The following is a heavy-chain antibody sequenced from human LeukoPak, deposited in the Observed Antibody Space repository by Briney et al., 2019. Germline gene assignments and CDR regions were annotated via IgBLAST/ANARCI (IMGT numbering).Heavy chain of an antibody. CDR1: EFTFSSYW. Sequence: GGSLRLSCAASEFTFSSYWMHWVRQAPGKGLVWVPRIYSDGSITTYTESVKGRFTVSRDNAKNILYLQMNSLRVDDTAVYYCARAPPSSGYAYHFDIWGQGTMVTVSS. CDR3: ARAPPSSGYAYHFDI. J-gene: IGHJ3*02. V-gene: IGHV3-74*03. CDR2: IYSDGSIT. D-gene: IGHD5-18*01.